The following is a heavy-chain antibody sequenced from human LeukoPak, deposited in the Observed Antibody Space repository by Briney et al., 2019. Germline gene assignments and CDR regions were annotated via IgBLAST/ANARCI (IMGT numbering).Heavy chain of an antibody. CDR3: ARGTSYYGMDV. J-gene: IGHJ6*02. CDR2: THYSGST. Sequence: SETLSLTCTVSGGSINTYYWSWIRQPPGKGLEWIGYTHYSGSTSYNPSLKSRVTISVDTFKNQISLRLTSVTAADTAVYSCARGTSYYGMDVWGQGTSVTVSS. V-gene: IGHV4-59*01. CDR1: GGSINTYY.